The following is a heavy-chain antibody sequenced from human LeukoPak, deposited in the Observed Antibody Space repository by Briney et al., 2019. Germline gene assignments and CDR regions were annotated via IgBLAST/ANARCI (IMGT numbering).Heavy chain of an antibody. CDR2: IKQDGSEK. Sequence: PGGSLRLSCAASGFTFSSYSMNWVRQAPGKGLEWVANIKQDGSEKYYVDSVKGRFTISRDNAKNSLYLQMNSLRAEDTAVYYCARDIVVVPAAPYYYGMDVWGQGTTVTVSS. D-gene: IGHD2-2*01. CDR3: ARDIVVVPAAPYYYGMDV. J-gene: IGHJ6*02. CDR1: GFTFSSYS. V-gene: IGHV3-7*01.